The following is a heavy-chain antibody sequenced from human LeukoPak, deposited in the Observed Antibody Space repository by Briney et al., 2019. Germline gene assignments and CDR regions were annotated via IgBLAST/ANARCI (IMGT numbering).Heavy chain of an antibody. J-gene: IGHJ4*02. CDR1: GFTFNAYS. Sequence: GGSLRLSCAASGFTFNAYSMNWVRQAPGKGLEWVSSITYNSIYIYYADSLKGRFTISRGNAKNSLYLQMNSLRAEDTAVYYCARGSLIDYWGQGTLVSVSS. CDR2: ITYNSIYI. V-gene: IGHV3-21*01. CDR3: ARGSLIDY. D-gene: IGHD3-9*01.